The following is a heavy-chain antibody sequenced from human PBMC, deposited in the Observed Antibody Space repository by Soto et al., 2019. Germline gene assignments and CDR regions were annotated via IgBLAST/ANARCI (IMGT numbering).Heavy chain of an antibody. V-gene: IGHV3-23*01. CDR1: GFTFSNHA. D-gene: IGHD2-2*01. Sequence: EVQLLESGGALVQPVGSLRLSCAASGFTFSNHAMNWVRQAPGKGLEWVSTISDSGSTYYADSVKGRFTISRHNSKYTLYLQMNSLRAEDTAVYYCARDPGGHYCTSTSCLYFFDHWGQGTLVIVSS. J-gene: IGHJ4*02. CDR2: ISDSGST. CDR3: ARDPGGHYCTSTSCLYFFDH.